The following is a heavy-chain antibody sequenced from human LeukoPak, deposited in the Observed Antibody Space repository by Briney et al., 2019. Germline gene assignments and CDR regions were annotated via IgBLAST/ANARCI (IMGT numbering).Heavy chain of an antibody. CDR1: GGSISSYY. CDR3: DYGLSDYCSYYYGGRFDP. D-gene: IGHD3-22*01. J-gene: IGHJ5*02. V-gene: IGHV4-59*01. CDR2: IYYSKST. Sequence: SETLSLTCTVSGGSISSYYWSWIRQPPGKGLEWIGYIYYSKSTNYNPSLKSRVTISGDTSKNQFSLKLSSVTGPDTDVYYCDYGLSDYCSYYYGGRFDPWGQGTLVTVSS.